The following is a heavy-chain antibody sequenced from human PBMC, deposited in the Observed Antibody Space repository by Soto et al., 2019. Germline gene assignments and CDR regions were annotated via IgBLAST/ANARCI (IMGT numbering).Heavy chain of an antibody. V-gene: IGHV4-39*01. CDR2: IYYSGST. D-gene: IGHD3-22*01. CDR3: LLGSGWKDFDY. J-gene: IGHJ4*02. Sequence: SETLSLSCAVSGGSISSSSYYWGWIRQPPGKGLEWIGSIYYSGSTYYNPSLKSRVTISVDTSKTQFSLKLSSVTAADTVVYYCLLGSGWKDFDYWGQGTLVTVS. CDR1: GGSISSSSYY.